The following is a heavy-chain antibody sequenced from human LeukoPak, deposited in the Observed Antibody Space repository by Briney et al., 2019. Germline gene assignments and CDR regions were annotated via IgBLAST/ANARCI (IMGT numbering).Heavy chain of an antibody. CDR1: GFTFSSYL. V-gene: IGHV3-7*01. D-gene: IGHD6-19*01. CDR2: IKQAGSRK. Sequence: GGSLRLSCAASGFTFSSYLMNWVRHAPGEGLEWVANIKQAGSRKNYVDSVKGRFTISRDNAKNSLYLQMKSMRAEDTAVYYCEGAWSWGQGTLVTVSS. J-gene: IGHJ5*02. CDR3: EGAWS.